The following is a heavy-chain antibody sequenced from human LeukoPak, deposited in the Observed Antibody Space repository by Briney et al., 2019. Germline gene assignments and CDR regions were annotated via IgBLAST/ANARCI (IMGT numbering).Heavy chain of an antibody. V-gene: IGHV3-23*01. CDR1: GFTFSSYG. CDR3: AKSHGYYDSSPIDY. D-gene: IGHD3-22*01. Sequence: GGSLRLSCAASGFTFSSYGMSWVRQAPGKGLEWVSAISGSGGSTYYADSVKGRFTISRDNSKNTLYLQMNSLRAEDTAVYYCAKSHGYYDSSPIDYWGQGTLVTVSS. J-gene: IGHJ4*02. CDR2: ISGSGGST.